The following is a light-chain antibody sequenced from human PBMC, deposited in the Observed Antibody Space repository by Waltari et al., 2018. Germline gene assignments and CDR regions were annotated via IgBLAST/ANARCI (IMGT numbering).Light chain of an antibody. Sequence: EVVMPQSPATLSVSPGERVTLSCRASQSVGYNLAWFQQQPGQAPRLLIYGASTRATDIPDRFSGSGSGTAFTLTISSLQSEDFANYYCQQYNNWQITFGQGTRLDLK. V-gene: IGKV3-15*01. J-gene: IGKJ5*01. CDR3: QQYNNWQIT. CDR2: GAS. CDR1: QSVGYN.